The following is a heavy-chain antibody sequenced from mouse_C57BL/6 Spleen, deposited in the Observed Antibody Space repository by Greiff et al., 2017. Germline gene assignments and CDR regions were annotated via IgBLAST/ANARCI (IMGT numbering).Heavy chain of an antibody. D-gene: IGHD2-4*01. Sequence: EVQLMESGPELVKPGASVKISCKASGYSFTDYNMNWVKQTNGKSLEWIGVIYPKCGTTSYNQKFKGKATLTVDQSSSTAYMQLNSLTSEDSAVYYCARSGYYDSYYYAMDYRGQEASVTVS. CDR3: ARSGYYDSYYYAMDY. CDR2: IYPKCGTT. CDR1: GYSFTDYN. J-gene: IGHJ4*01. V-gene: IGHV1-39*01.